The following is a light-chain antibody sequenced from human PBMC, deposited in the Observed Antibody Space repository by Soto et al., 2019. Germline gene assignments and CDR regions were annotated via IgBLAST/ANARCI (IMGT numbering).Light chain of an antibody. J-gene: IGLJ2*01. V-gene: IGLV4-69*01. CDR3: QTWVTGIQV. CDR2: LNSDGSH. Sequence: QPVLTQLPSASASLGASVKLTCTLSSGHSSYAIAWHQQQPEKGPRYLMKLNSDGSHSKGDGIPDRFSGSSSGAERYLTISSLQSEDEADYYCQTWVTGIQVFGGGTKLTVL. CDR1: SGHSSYA.